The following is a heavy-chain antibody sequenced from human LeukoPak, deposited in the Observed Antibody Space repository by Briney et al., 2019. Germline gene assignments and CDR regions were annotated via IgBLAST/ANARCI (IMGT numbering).Heavy chain of an antibody. D-gene: IGHD2-15*01. CDR2: IIPIFSTA. Sequence: SSVKVSCKASGGTXSSYAISGVRQAPGQGLEWMGGIIPIFSTANYAQKFQGRVTITADESTSTAYMELSSLRSEDTAVYYCASDRIYRYYFDYWGQGTLVTVSS. CDR3: ASDRIYRYYFDY. J-gene: IGHJ4*02. CDR1: GGTXSSYA. V-gene: IGHV1-69*01.